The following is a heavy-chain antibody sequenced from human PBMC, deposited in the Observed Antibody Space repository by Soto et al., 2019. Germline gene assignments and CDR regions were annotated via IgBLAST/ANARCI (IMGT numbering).Heavy chain of an antibody. Sequence: PGESLKISCQCSGYTFSSFWIAWVRQLPGKGLEYMGIIYPGDSETRYSPSFHGKVTISADRSIGTAYLQWSSLEASDSAFYFCARSPRSSPYFDYWGQGTLVTVSS. V-gene: IGHV5-51*01. D-gene: IGHD6-13*01. J-gene: IGHJ4*02. CDR3: ARSPRSSPYFDY. CDR1: GYTFSSFW. CDR2: IYPGDSET.